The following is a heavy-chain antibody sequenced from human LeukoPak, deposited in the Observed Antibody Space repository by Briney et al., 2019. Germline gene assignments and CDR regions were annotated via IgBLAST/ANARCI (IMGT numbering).Heavy chain of an antibody. Sequence: ASVKVSCKASGYTFTGYYMHWVRQAPGQGLEWMGWINPNSGGTNYAQKFQGRVTMTRDTSISTAYRELSRLRSDDTAVYYCARASYYDFWSGYFFDYWGQGTLVTVSS. V-gene: IGHV1-2*02. CDR2: INPNSGGT. CDR1: GYTFTGYY. CDR3: ARASYYDFWSGYFFDY. J-gene: IGHJ4*02. D-gene: IGHD3-3*01.